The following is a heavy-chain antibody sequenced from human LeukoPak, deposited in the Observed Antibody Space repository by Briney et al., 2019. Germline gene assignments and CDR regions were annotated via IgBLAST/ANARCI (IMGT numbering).Heavy chain of an antibody. J-gene: IGHJ4*02. CDR3: AKGTGDFDNSGYRY. Sequence: PGGSLRLSCAASGITLSNYEMNWVRQAPGKGLEWLSYISGSGTTIYYADSVKGRFTISRDNAKNSLYLQMKSLRAEDTAVYYCAKGTGDFDNSGYRYWGQGTLVTVSS. V-gene: IGHV3-48*03. CDR2: ISGSGTTI. CDR1: GITLSNYE. D-gene: IGHD3-22*01.